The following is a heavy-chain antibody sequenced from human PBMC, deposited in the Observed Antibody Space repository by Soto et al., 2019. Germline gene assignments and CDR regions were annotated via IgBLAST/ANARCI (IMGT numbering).Heavy chain of an antibody. V-gene: IGHV4-4*02. CDR1: GGSISSSNW. CDR3: ARDPGDRAVAAYNWFDP. Sequence: HSETLSLTCAVSGGSISSSNWWSWVRQPPGKGLEWIGEIYHSGSTNYNPSLKSRVTISVDKSKNQFSLKLSSVTAADTAVYYCARDPGDRAVAAYNWFDPWGQGTLVTVSS. CDR2: IYHSGST. J-gene: IGHJ5*02. D-gene: IGHD6-19*01.